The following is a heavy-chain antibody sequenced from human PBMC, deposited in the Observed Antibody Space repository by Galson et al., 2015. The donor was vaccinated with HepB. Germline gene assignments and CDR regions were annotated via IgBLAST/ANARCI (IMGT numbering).Heavy chain of an antibody. Sequence: SLRLSCAASGFTFSSYAMSWVRQAPGKGLEWVSAISGIGGSTYYADSVKGRFTISRDNSKNTLYLQMNSLRAEDTAVYYCAKDGVIYCSGGSCYSSYGMDVWFQGTTVTVSS. CDR1: GFTFSSYA. J-gene: IGHJ6*02. CDR2: ISGIGGST. D-gene: IGHD2-15*01. V-gene: IGHV3-23*01. CDR3: AKDGVIYCSGGSCYSSYGMDV.